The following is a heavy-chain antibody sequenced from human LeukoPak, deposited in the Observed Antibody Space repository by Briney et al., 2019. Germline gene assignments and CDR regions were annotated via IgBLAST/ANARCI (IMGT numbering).Heavy chain of an antibody. CDR2: INTNTGNP. CDR3: ARDEWFGELLYWFDP. J-gene: IGHJ5*02. CDR1: GYTFTSYA. D-gene: IGHD3-10*01. Sequence: GASVKVSCKASGYTFTSYAMNWVRQAPGQGLEWMGWINTNTGNPTYAQGFTGRFVLSLDTSVSTAYLQISSLKAEDTAVYYCARDEWFGELLYWFDPWGQGTLVTVSS. V-gene: IGHV7-4-1*02.